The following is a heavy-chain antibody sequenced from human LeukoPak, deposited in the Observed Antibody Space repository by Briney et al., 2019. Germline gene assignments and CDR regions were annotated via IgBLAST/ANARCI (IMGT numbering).Heavy chain of an antibody. J-gene: IGHJ4*02. CDR1: GGSISSHGYY. V-gene: IGHV4-39*01. CDR3: ARHVRSNYAPLDY. Sequence: PSETLSLTCTVAGGSISSHGYYWAWIRQPPGKGLEWIGNIYYSGDTYYNPPLKSRVTISVDTSKNQFPLKLSAVTAADTAVYYCARHVRSNYAPLDYWGQGTLVTVSS. D-gene: IGHD4-11*01. CDR2: IYYSGDT.